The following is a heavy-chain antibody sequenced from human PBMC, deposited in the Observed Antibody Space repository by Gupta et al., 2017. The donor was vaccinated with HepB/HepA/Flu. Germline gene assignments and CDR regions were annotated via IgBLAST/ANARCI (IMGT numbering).Heavy chain of an antibody. CDR3: AKVGQWFVLDY. CDR2: ISGSGGST. D-gene: IGHD3-22*01. V-gene: IGHV3-23*01. Sequence: EVQLLESGGGLVQPGGSLRLSCEASGFTFSSYAMSWVRQAPEKGLEWVSTISGSGGSTYYADSVKGRFTISRDNSKNTLYLHMNSLRAEDTAVYYCAKVGQWFVLDYWGQGTLVTVSS. CDR1: GFTFSSYA. J-gene: IGHJ4*02.